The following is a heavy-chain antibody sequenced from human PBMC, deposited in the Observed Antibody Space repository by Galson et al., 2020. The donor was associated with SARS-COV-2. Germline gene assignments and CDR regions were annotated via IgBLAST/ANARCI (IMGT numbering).Heavy chain of an antibody. CDR1: GFTFSSYW. V-gene: IGHV3-7*03. J-gene: IGHJ6*02. D-gene: IGHD6-19*01. CDR3: ARDPKGQWLVHGERWDYSYYGMDV. CDR2: IKQDGSEK. Sequence: GGSLRLSCAASGFTFSSYWMSWVRQAPGKGLEWVANIKQDGSEKYYVDSVKGRFTISRDNAKNSLYLQMNSLRAEDTAVYYCARDPKGQWLVHGERWDYSYYGMDVWGQGTTVTVSS.